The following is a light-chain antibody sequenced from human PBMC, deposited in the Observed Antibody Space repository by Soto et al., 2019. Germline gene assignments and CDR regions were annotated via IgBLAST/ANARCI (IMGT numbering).Light chain of an antibody. CDR1: SGSVSANYY. CDR3: VLYMGSGSWV. Sequence: QTVVTQEPSFSVSPGRTVTLTCGLSSGSVSANYYPSWYQQTPGQAPRTLIYSTNTRSSGVPDRFSGSILGNKAALTITGAQADDESDYYCVLYMGSGSWVFGGGTQLTVL. V-gene: IGLV8-61*01. CDR2: STN. J-gene: IGLJ3*02.